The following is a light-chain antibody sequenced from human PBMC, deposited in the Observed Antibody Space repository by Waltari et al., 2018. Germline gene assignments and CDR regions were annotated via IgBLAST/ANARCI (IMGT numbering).Light chain of an antibody. V-gene: IGLV2-14*04. CDR2: VVS. J-gene: IGLJ3*02. Sequence: VCWDQKRPGKAPNLLIFVVSNRPSGFSNRFSGSKAGNTASLTISGLHAEDEAAYYCRSYTGSTTWVFGGGTKLTVL. CDR3: RSYTGSTTWV.